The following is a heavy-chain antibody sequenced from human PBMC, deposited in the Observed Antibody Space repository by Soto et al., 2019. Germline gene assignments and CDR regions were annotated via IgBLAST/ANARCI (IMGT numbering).Heavy chain of an antibody. D-gene: IGHD3-9*01. J-gene: IGHJ6*02. CDR1: GITFGSRA. V-gene: IGHV3-23*01. Sequence: EVQLLESGGDLIQPGGSLRLSCVASGITFGSRAMSWVRQAPGEGLEWVSTITDTGGDAKYADSVRGRFTISRDNSKNTLYLQMNSLRAEDTAVYYCAKTQNLDDILTGDGYGMDVWGQGTTVTVSS. CDR2: ITDTGGDA. CDR3: AKTQNLDDILTGDGYGMDV.